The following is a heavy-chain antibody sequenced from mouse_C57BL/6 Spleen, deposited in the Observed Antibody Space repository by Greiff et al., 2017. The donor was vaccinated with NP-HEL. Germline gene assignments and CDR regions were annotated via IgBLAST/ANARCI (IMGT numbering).Heavy chain of an antibody. CDR1: GYTFTSYW. V-gene: IGHV1-55*01. D-gene: IGHD1-1*01. CDR3: ERSGVITTVGPGYFDV. J-gene: IGHJ1*03. CDR2: IYPGSGST. Sequence: VQLQQSGAELVKPGASVKMSCKASGYTFTSYWITWVKQRPGQGLEWLGDIYPGSGSTNYNEKFKSKATLTVDTSSSTAYMQLSSLTSEDSAVYYCERSGVITTVGPGYFDVWGTGTTVTVSA.